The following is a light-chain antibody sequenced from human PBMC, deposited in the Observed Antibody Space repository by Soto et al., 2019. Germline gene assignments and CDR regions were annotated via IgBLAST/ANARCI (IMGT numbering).Light chain of an antibody. V-gene: IGLV2-14*01. Sequence: QSVLTQPASVSGSPGQSITISCTGTSSDVGAYDYVSWYQQHPGKAPKLMIYEVSNRPSGVSNRFSGSKSANTASLTISGLQAEDEADYYCSSYTISTTYVFGTGTNLTVL. CDR1: SSDVGAYDY. J-gene: IGLJ1*01. CDR3: SSYTISTTYV. CDR2: EVS.